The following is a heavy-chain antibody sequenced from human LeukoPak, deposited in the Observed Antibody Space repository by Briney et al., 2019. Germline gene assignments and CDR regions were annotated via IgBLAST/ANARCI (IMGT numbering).Heavy chain of an antibody. J-gene: IGHJ4*02. V-gene: IGHV3-30*04. D-gene: IGHD3-22*01. CDR2: ISYDGSNK. CDR1: GFTFSSYA. CDR3: ARPDSSGYPAYFDY. Sequence: GGSLRLSCAASGFTFSSYAMHWVRQAPGKGLEWVAVISYDGSNKYYADSVKGRFTISRDNSKNTLYLQMNSLRAEDTAVYYCARPDSSGYPAYFDYWGQGTLVTVSS.